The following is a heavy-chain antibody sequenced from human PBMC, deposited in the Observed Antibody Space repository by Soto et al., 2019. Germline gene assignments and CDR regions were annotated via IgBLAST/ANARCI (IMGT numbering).Heavy chain of an antibody. CDR1: GFSFRLYY. D-gene: IGHD6-25*01. V-gene: IGHV3-74*03. CDR3: VRGGSAFDL. Sequence: GGSLRLSCSASGFSFRLYYMHWVRQGPGKGLVWVSRISSDGKTATYADSVEGRFTVSKDNANNMVYLQMNSLTTEDTAVYFCVRGGSAFDLWGERRLGTVS. CDR2: ISSDGKTA. J-gene: IGHJ5*02.